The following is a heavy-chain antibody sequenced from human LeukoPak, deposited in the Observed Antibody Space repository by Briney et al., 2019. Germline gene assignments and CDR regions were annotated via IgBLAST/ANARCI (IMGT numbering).Heavy chain of an antibody. CDR3: ASVASGSYLFDY. J-gene: IGHJ4*02. V-gene: IGHV1-69*06. D-gene: IGHD1-26*01. CDR1: GYTFTSYH. Sequence: GASVKVSCKASGYTFTSYHMHWVRQAPGQGLEWMGGIIPIFGTANYAQKFQGRVTITADKSTSTAYMELSSLRSEDTAVYYCASVASGSYLFDYWGQGTLVTVSS. CDR2: IIPIFGTA.